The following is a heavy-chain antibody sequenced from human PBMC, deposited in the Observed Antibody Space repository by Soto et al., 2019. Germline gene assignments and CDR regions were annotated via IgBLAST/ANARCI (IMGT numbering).Heavy chain of an antibody. CDR2: IYYSGST. CDR1: GGSISSNSYY. CDR3: ARHPRFFSGGSCYSGWFDP. Sequence: SETLSLTCTVSGGSISSNSYYWGWVRQPPGKGLEWIGSIYYSGSTYYNPSLKSRVTISVDTSKNQFSLKLSSVTAADTAVYYCARHPRFFSGGSCYSGWFDPRAQGTLVTVS. V-gene: IGHV4-39*01. J-gene: IGHJ5*02. D-gene: IGHD2-15*01.